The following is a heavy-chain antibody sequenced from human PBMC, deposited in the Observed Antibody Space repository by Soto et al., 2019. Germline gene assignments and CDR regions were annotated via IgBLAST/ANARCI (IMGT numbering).Heavy chain of an antibody. CDR1: GGTFSTFA. Sequence: QVQLVQSGAELKKAGSSVMVSCKASGGTFSTFAINWVRQAPGQGLEWLGGIFPNFGTANYAQKFQGRVTITADRSTSTAYMELTSLTSEDTAVYYCAGEDYWGQGTLVTVSA. CDR2: IFPNFGTA. J-gene: IGHJ4*02. CDR3: AGEDY. V-gene: IGHV1-69*06.